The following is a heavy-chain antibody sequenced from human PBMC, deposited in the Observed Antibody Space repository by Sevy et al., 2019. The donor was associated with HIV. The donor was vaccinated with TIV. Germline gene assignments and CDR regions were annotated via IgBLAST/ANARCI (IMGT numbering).Heavy chain of an antibody. CDR2: MKEDGSDK. Sequence: GGSLRLSCAASGFTFSVYWMSWVRQAPGKGLEWVATMKEDGSDKDYVDSVKGRFTISRDNAKNSLYLQMNSLRAEDAGVCYCGREGVGGYSYSLDCWGQGTLVTVSS. J-gene: IGHJ4*02. CDR1: GFTFSVYW. V-gene: IGHV3-7*01. D-gene: IGHD5-18*01. CDR3: GREGVGGYSYSLDC.